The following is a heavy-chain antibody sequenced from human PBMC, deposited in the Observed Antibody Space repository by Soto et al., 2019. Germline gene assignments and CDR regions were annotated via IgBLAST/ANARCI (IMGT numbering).Heavy chain of an antibody. D-gene: IGHD3-16*01. CDR1: GFTFRNYE. Sequence: LRLSCAASGFTFRNYEMNWVRQAPGKGLEWLAYISAGDTIYYADSVKGRFTISRDNAKDSLFLQLNSLRGDDTAIYYCAIMFDTSALDFWGQGTPVTVSS. CDR3: AIMFDTSALDF. V-gene: IGHV3-48*03. CDR2: ISAGDTI. J-gene: IGHJ4*02.